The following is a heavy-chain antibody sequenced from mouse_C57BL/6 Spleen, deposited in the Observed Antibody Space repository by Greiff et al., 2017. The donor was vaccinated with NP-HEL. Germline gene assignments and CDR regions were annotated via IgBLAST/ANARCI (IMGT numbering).Heavy chain of an antibody. CDR3: ARGRFYYGSSYDYAMDY. J-gene: IGHJ4*01. D-gene: IGHD1-1*01. CDR1: GYTFTSYW. CDR2: IYPGSGST. V-gene: IGHV1-55*01. Sequence: QVQLQQPGAELVKPGASVKMSCKASGYTFTSYWITWVKQRPGQGLEWIGDIYPGSGSTNYNEKFKSKATLTVDTSSSTAYMQLSSLTSEDSSVYYGARGRFYYGSSYDYAMDYWGQGTSVTVSS.